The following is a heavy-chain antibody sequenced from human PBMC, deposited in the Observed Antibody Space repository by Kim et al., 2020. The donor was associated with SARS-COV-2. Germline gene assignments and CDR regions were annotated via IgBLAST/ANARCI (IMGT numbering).Heavy chain of an antibody. CDR1: GDSISRYY. CDR2: IYYTGSS. J-gene: IGHJ6*02. CDR3: ARHGFGSGFFYGMGV. D-gene: IGHD3-10*01. V-gene: IGHV4-59*08. Sequence: SETLSLTCTVSGDSISRYYWSLIRQPPGKGLEWIGYIYYTGSSYYNPSLKSRVTISVDTSKSQFSLRLESVTAADTAVYYCARHGFGSGFFYGMGVWGQGTTVTVSS.